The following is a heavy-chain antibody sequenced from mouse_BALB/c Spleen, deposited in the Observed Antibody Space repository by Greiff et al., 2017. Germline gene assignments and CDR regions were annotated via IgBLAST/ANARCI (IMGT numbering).Heavy chain of an antibody. Sequence: VQLQQSGAELVRSGASVKLSCTASGFNIKDYYMHWVKQRPEQGLEWIGWIDPENGDTEYAPKFQGKATMTADTSSNTAYLQLSSLTSEDTAVYYCDEDGCDGFAYWGQGTLVTVSA. J-gene: IGHJ3*01. V-gene: IGHV14-4*02. CDR2: IDPENGDT. CDR3: DEDGCDGFAY. D-gene: IGHD2-2*01. CDR1: GFNIKDYY.